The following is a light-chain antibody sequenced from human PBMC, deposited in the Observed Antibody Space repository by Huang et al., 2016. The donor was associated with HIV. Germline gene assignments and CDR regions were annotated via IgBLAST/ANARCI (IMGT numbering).Light chain of an antibody. CDR2: GAS. J-gene: IGKJ1*01. Sequence: VLLTQSPGTLSLSPGERATLSCRASQYVSSRYLAWYQQKPGQAPRLLIYGASRRATGIPDRLSGSGAGTDFTLSMSRVEPEDFAVYYCQQYGSSLPWTFGQGTKVETK. CDR1: QYVSSRY. CDR3: QQYGSSLPWT. V-gene: IGKV3-20*01.